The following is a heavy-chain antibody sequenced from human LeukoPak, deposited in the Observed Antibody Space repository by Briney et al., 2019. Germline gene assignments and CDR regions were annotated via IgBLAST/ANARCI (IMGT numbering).Heavy chain of an antibody. Sequence: PSETLSLTCTVSSDSISSYYWSWIRQPPGRGLEWIGFIYCSGSTNYNPSLRSRVTISVDTSKNQFSLKLSSVTAADTAVYYCARVVELWWTMDVWGKGTTVTVSS. CDR1: SDSISSYY. CDR2: IYCSGST. J-gene: IGHJ6*03. V-gene: IGHV4-59*01. CDR3: ARVVELWWTMDV. D-gene: IGHD2-21*01.